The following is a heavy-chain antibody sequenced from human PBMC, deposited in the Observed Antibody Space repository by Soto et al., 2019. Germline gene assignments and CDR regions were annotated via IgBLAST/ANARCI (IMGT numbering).Heavy chain of an antibody. Sequence: PGGSLRLACAASGFTFSSYAMSWVRQAPGKGLEWVSAISGSGGSTYYADSVKGRFTISRDNSKNTLYLQMNSLRAEDTAVYHCAKRSLNYDFWSGYPPYFDYWGQGTLVTVSS. D-gene: IGHD3-3*01. V-gene: IGHV3-23*01. CDR1: GFTFSSYA. CDR3: AKRSLNYDFWSGYPPYFDY. J-gene: IGHJ4*02. CDR2: ISGSGGST.